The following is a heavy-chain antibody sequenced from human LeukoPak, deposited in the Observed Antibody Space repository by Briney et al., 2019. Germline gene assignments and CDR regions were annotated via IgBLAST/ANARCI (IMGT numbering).Heavy chain of an antibody. CDR1: GGSISNGGYY. D-gene: IGHD2-15*01. CDR3: AGVDNCVDP. CDR2: IYYSGNA. J-gene: IGHJ5*02. V-gene: IGHV4-31*03. Sequence: SQTLSLTCTVSGGSISNGGYYWSWIRQHPEKGLEWLGHIYYSGNAYYNPSLKSRVFISIDTSKNEFSLNLTSVTAADTAVYYCAGVDNCVDPWGQGTLVTVSS.